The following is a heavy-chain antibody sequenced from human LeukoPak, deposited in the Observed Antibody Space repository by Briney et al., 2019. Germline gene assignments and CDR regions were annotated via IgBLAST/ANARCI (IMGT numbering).Heavy chain of an antibody. CDR2: ISSSGNTI. D-gene: IGHD4-17*01. CDR1: GFTFSSYE. CDR3: ARDRADYVGAFDI. J-gene: IGHJ3*02. Sequence: GGSLRLSCAASGFTFSSYEMNWVRQAPGKGLEWVSYISSSGNTIYYADSVKGRFTNSRDNANNSLYLQMNSLRAENTAVYYCARDRADYVGAFDIWGQGTMVTVSS. V-gene: IGHV3-48*03.